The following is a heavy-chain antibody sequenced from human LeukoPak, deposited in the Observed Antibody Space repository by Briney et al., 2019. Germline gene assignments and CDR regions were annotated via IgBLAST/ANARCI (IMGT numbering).Heavy chain of an antibody. J-gene: IGHJ4*02. V-gene: IGHV4-38-2*02. CDR2: IHHSGDT. Sequence: SETLSLACTVSGYSITSIYYWGWIRQPPGKGLEWIGSIHHSGDTAYNPSLKSRVTISVDTSKSQFSLKLSSETAADTAVYYCARSYASSGLDHWGQGTLVTVSS. D-gene: IGHD3-16*01. CDR1: GYSITSIYY. CDR3: ARSYASSGLDH.